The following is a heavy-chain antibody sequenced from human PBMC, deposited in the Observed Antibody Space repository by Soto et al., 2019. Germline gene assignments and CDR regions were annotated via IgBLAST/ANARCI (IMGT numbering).Heavy chain of an antibody. CDR2: VYHSGTT. Sequence: PSETLSLTCAVSCYSINSDFYWGWIRQPPGKGLEWVGSVYHSGTTYYNPSLKSRLAISVDTSNNHFSLKLSSVTAADTAVYYCARGYSTGVRYFTYWGQGTLVTVSS. V-gene: IGHV4-38-2*01. J-gene: IGHJ4*02. CDR1: CYSINSDFY. D-gene: IGHD5-12*01. CDR3: ARGYSTGVRYFTY.